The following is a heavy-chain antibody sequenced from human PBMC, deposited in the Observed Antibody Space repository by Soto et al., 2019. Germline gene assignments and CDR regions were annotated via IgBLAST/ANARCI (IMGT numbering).Heavy chain of an antibody. CDR3: ATSQKGYNWNYFDH. D-gene: IGHD1-20*01. Sequence: SETLSLTCAVSGASISGSYYYWAWLRQSPGKGPEWIGSVFYTGFTSYNPSLECRVSVSVDTSKSQFSLKLSAVTAADTAVYYCATSQKGYNWNYFDHWGQGALVTVS. CDR1: GASISGSYYY. J-gene: IGHJ4*02. V-gene: IGHV4-39*01. CDR2: VFYTGFT.